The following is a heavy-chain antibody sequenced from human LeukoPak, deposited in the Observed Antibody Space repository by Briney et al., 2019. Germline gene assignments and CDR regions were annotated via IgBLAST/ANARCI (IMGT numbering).Heavy chain of an antibody. CDR3: AKGSVAAVVTFIDF. V-gene: IGHV3-23*01. D-gene: IGHD6-13*01. CDR1: GFTFSRYA. Sequence: GGSLRLSCAASGFTFSRYAMNWVRQAPGKGLEWVSVISGSGGSTYYADSVKGRFTISRDNSKNTLFLQMNSLRAEDTAIYYCAKGSVAAVVTFIDFWGQGTLVTVSS. CDR2: ISGSGGST. J-gene: IGHJ4*02.